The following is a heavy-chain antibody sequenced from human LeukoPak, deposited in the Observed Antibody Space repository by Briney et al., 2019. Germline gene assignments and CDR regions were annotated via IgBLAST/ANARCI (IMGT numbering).Heavy chain of an antibody. CDR3: ARHEPKTYFDY. J-gene: IGHJ4*02. CDR1: GGSISSYY. V-gene: IGHV4-59*08. D-gene: IGHD1-14*01. Sequence: SETLSLTCTVSGGSISSYYWSWIRQPPGKGLEWIGYIYYSGSTNYNPPLKSRVTISVDTSKNQFSLKLSSVTAADTAVYYCARHEPKTYFDYWGQGTLVTVSS. CDR2: IYYSGST.